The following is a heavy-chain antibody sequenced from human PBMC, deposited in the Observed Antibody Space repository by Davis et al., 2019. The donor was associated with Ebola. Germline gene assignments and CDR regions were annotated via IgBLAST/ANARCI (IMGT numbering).Heavy chain of an antibody. Sequence: GSLRLSCAASGFTVSSNYMSWVRQAPGKGLEWVSSISSSSSYIYYADSVKGRFTISRDNAKNSLYLQMNSLRAEDTAVYYCARVDTVATNFDYWGQGTLLTVSS. CDR3: ARVDTVATNFDY. CDR1: GFTVSSNY. J-gene: IGHJ4*02. D-gene: IGHD5-12*01. V-gene: IGHV3-21*01. CDR2: ISSSSSYI.